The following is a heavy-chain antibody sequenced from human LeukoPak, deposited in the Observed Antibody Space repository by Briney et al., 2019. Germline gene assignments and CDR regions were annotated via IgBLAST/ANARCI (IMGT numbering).Heavy chain of an antibody. J-gene: IGHJ5*02. D-gene: IGHD2-15*01. Sequence: SSETLSLTCTVSGGSISSGDYYWSWIRQPPGKGLEWIGYIYYSGSTYYNPSLKSRVTISVDTSKNQFSLKLSSVTAADTAVYYCARDVIGYCSTGDCSWWLDPWGQGTLVTVSS. CDR1: GGSISSGDYY. V-gene: IGHV4-30-4*01. CDR3: ARDVIGYCSTGDCSWWLDP. CDR2: IYYSGST.